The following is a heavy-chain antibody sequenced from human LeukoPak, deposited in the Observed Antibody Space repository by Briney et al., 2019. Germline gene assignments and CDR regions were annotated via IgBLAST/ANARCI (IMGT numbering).Heavy chain of an antibody. CDR1: GFTVSSNY. CDR2: VYSGGST. CDR3: ARDRHGDYGVGY. Sequence: GGSLRLSCAASGFTVSSNYMSWVRQAPGKGLEWVSVVYSGGSTYYADSVKGRFTISRDNSKNTLYLQMNSLRAEDTAVYYCARDRHGDYGVGYWGQGTLVTVSS. V-gene: IGHV3-53*01. J-gene: IGHJ4*02. D-gene: IGHD4-17*01.